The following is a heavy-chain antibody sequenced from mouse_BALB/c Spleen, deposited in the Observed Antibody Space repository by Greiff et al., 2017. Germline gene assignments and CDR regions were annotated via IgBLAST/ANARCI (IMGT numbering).Heavy chain of an antibody. CDR3: ARDTPYGNYLFAY. V-gene: IGHV5-6-3*01. Sequence: EVQLVESGGGLVQPGGSLKLSCAASGFTFSSYGMSWVRQTPDKRLELVATINSNGGSTYYPDSVKGRFTISRDNAKNTLYLQMSSLKSEDTAMYYCARDTPYGNYLFAYWGQGTLVTVSA. CDR2: INSNGGST. CDR1: GFTFSSYG. J-gene: IGHJ3*01. D-gene: IGHD2-10*02.